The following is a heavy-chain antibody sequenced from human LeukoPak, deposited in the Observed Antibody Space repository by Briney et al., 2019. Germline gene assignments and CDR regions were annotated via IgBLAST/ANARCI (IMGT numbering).Heavy chain of an antibody. D-gene: IGHD3-16*01. CDR3: AKRIYYDYVWGSSSGAFDI. CDR2: ISGSGGST. V-gene: IGHV3-23*01. Sequence: PGGSLRLSCAASGFTFSSYAMSWVRQAPGKGLEWVSAISGSGGSTYYADSVKGRFTISRDNSKNTLYLQMNSLRVEDTAVYYCAKRIYYDYVWGSSSGAFDIWGQGTIVPVSS. CDR1: GFTFSSYA. J-gene: IGHJ3*02.